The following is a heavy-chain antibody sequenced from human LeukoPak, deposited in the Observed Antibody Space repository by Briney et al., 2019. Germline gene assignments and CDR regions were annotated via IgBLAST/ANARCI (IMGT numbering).Heavy chain of an antibody. J-gene: IGHJ4*01. V-gene: IGHV3-53*01. CDR2: IHSGGST. CDR1: GFTFSSYW. CDR3: AKGLGATDY. D-gene: IGHD1-26*01. Sequence: GGSLRLSCAASGFTFSSYWMNWVRQAPGKGLEWVSVIHSGGSTYYADAVKGRLTISRDNSKNTVYLQMNSLRAEDTGMYYCAKGLGATDYWGQGTLVTVSS.